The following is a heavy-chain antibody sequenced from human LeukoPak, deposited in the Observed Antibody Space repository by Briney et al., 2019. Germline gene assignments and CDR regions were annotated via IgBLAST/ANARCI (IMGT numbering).Heavy chain of an antibody. J-gene: IGHJ5*02. V-gene: IGHV3-23*01. CDR2: LGASGGTT. CDR1: GFTFSSYA. D-gene: IGHD6-13*01. Sequence: GGFLRLSCAASGFTFSSYAMSWVRQAPGKGLEWVSVLGASGGTTYYADSVKGRFTISRDNSKNTLYLQMNSLRAEDTAVYYCAKKGIAAAGSNWFDPWGQGTLVTVSS. CDR3: AKKGIAAAGSNWFDP.